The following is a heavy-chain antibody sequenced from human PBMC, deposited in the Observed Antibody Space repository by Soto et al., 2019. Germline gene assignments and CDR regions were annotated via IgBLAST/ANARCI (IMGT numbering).Heavy chain of an antibody. CDR3: ARAEPNYDFSSGYWTRHDAFDI. V-gene: IGHV1-8*01. J-gene: IGHJ3*02. CDR1: GYTFTSYD. D-gene: IGHD3-3*01. CDR2: MNPNSGNT. Sequence: ASVKVSCKASGYTFTSYDINWVRQTTGQGLEWMGWMNPNSGNTGYAQKFQGRVTMTRNTSISTAYMELSSLRSEDTAVYYCARAEPNYDFSSGYWTRHDAFDIWGQGTMVTVSS.